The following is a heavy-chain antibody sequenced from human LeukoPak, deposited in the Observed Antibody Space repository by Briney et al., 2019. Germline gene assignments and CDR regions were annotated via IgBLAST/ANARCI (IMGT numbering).Heavy chain of an antibody. CDR3: AKETNSGSFDY. D-gene: IGHD1-26*01. V-gene: IGHV3-48*04. J-gene: IGHJ4*02. CDR2: ISSSSSTI. Sequence: GGSLRLSCAASGFTFSSYSMNWVRQAPGKGLEWVSYISSSSSTIYYADSVKGRFTISRDNAKNSLYLQMNSLRAEDTALYYCAKETNSGSFDYWGQGTLVTVSS. CDR1: GFTFSSYS.